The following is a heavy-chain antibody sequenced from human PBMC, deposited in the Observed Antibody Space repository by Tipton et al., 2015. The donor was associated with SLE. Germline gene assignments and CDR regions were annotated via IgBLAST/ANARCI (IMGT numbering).Heavy chain of an antibody. J-gene: IGHJ5*02. CDR1: GVSINSFY. V-gene: IGHV4-59*12. CDR3: ARVQAYEGFDP. CDR2: IYYNGRH. D-gene: IGHD3-16*01. Sequence: TLSLTCTVSGVSINSFYWRWIRHPPGKGLEWIGYIYYNGRHNYNPYLKTRVTMSVDTSKSQFSLKLSSVTAADTAVYYCARVQAYEGFDPWGQGTLVTVSS.